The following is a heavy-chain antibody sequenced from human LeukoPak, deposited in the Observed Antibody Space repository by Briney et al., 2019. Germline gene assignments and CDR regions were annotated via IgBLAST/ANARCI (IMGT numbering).Heavy chain of an antibody. V-gene: IGHV3-9*01. D-gene: IGHD1/OR15-1a*01. Sequence: PGGSLRLSCAASGFIFANYAMHWVRQAPGKGLEWVSGISWNSGSIGYADSVKGRFTISRDNAKNSLYLQMNSLRAEDTAVYYCARSAEHPDYWGQGTLVTVSS. CDR1: GFIFANYA. CDR3: ARSAEHPDY. CDR2: ISWNSGSI. J-gene: IGHJ4*02.